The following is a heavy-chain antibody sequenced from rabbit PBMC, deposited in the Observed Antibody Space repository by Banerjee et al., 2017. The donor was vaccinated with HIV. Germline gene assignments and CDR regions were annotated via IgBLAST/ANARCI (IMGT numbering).Heavy chain of an antibody. V-gene: IGHV1S43*01. D-gene: IGHD1-1*01. CDR1: GIDFSSYYY. J-gene: IGHJ4*01. CDR2: IDPVFGST. Sequence: QSLEESGGDLVKPGGTLTLTCTASGIDFSSYYYMCWVRQAPGKGLEWIGYIDPVFGSTYYASWVNGRFTISSHNAQNTLYLQLSSLTAADTATYFCVRSYATSSGYYYGYYFNLWGPGTLAPS. CDR3: VRSYATSSGYYYGYYFNL.